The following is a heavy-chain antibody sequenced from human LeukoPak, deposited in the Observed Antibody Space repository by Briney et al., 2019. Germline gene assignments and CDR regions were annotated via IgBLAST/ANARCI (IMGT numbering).Heavy chain of an antibody. CDR2: INPNSGGT. V-gene: IGHV1-2*04. CDR3: ARVKYYDSSGYSYYLDY. CDR1: GYTFTGYY. Sequence: ASVKVSCKASGYTFTGYYMHWVRQAPGQGLEWMGWINPNSGGTNYAQKFQGWVTMTRDTSISTAYMELSRLRSDDTAVYYCARVKYYDSSGYSYYLDYWGQGTLVTVSS. D-gene: IGHD3-22*01. J-gene: IGHJ4*02.